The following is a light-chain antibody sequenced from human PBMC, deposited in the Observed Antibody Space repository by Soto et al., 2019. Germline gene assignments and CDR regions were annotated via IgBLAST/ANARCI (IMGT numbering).Light chain of an antibody. CDR1: QGIGST. V-gene: IGKV3-15*01. Sequence: EIVMTQSPATLSVSPGERATLSCRASQGIGSTLAWYQQKPGQTPRLLIYDAYIRATGVPARFSASGSGTEFTLTINSLKSEDFAVYYCQRYNRWPLAFGGGTKVEIK. J-gene: IGKJ4*01. CDR3: QRYNRWPLA. CDR2: DAY.